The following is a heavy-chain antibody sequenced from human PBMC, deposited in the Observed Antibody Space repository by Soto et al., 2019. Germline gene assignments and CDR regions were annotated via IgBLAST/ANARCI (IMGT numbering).Heavy chain of an antibody. CDR3: RLGSPWFDP. CDR1: LYSFTSYD. V-gene: IGHV1-8*01. J-gene: IGHJ5*02. CDR2: MNPNSGNT. D-gene: IGHD6-13*01. Sequence: GASVKVSGKPSLYSFTSYDINCVGQATGQGLEWMGWMNPNSGNTGYAQKFQGRVTMTRNTSISTAYMELSSLRSEDTAVYYCRLGSPWFDPWGQGTLVTVSS.